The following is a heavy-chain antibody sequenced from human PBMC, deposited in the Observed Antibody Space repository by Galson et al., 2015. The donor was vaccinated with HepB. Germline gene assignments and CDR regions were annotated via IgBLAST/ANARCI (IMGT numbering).Heavy chain of an antibody. CDR2: ISSTGNTI. V-gene: IGHV3-11*01. CDR1: GFSFSEYY. CDR3: ARNAYYDL. Sequence: SLRLSCAASGFSFSEYYMTWIRQAPGKGLEWIPYISSTGNTIYYADSVRGRFTISRDNAKKSLYLQMNSLRADDTAVYYCARNAYYDLWGQGTLVTVSS. J-gene: IGHJ4*02.